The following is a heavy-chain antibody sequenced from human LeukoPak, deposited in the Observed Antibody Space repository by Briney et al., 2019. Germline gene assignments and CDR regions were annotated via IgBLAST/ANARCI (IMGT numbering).Heavy chain of an antibody. CDR2: IKYDGSGK. D-gene: IGHD2-21*01. CDR1: GFTFSKVW. CDR3: ARGPPVEVFAREGLYFYY. V-gene: IGHV3-7*04. J-gene: IGHJ4*02. Sequence: PGGSLRLSCAASGFTFSKVWMRWVRQAPGKGLEWVANIKYDGSGKYYVDSVKGRFTISRDNTKNSLCLQMNSLRAEDTAVYYSARGPPVEVFAREGLYFYYCGQGTLATVSS.